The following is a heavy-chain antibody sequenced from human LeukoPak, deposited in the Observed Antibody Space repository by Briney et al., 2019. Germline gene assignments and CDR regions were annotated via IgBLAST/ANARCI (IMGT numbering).Heavy chain of an antibody. CDR3: AREWDSGSYYLGYFDY. CDR1: GFTFSDHY. V-gene: IGHV3-72*01. D-gene: IGHD1-26*01. J-gene: IGHJ4*02. CDR2: IRNKANSYTT. Sequence: GGSLRLSCAASGFTFSDHYMDWVRQAPGKGLEGVGRIRNKANSYTTESAASVMGRFTISRDDSKNSLYLQMNSLKCEDTAVYYCAREWDSGSYYLGYFDYWGQGTLVTVSS.